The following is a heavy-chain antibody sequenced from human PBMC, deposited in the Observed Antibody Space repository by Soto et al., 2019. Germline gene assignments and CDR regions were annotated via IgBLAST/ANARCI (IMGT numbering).Heavy chain of an antibody. CDR3: ARDLSIGGYCSGGSCFGGGMDV. CDR1: GGTFSSYA. J-gene: IGHJ6*02. CDR2: IIPIFGTA. V-gene: IGHV1-69*13. Sequence: ASVKVSCKASGGTFSSYAISWVRQAPGQGLEWMGGIIPIFGTANYAQKFQGRVTITADESTSTAYMELSSLRSEDTAVYYCARDLSIGGYCSGGSCFGGGMDVWGQGTTVTVSS. D-gene: IGHD2-15*01.